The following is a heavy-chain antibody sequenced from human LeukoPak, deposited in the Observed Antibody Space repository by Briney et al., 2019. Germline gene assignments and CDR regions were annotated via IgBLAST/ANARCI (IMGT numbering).Heavy chain of an antibody. CDR1: GGSFSGYY. D-gene: IGHD5-12*01. V-gene: IGHV4-34*01. Sequence: PSETLSLTCAVYGGSFSGYYWSWIRQPPGKGLEWIGEINHSGSTNYNPSLKSRVTISVDTSKNQFSLKLSSVTAADTAVYYCARGLVHRGYSGYWSYWGQGTLVAVSS. CDR2: INHSGST. J-gene: IGHJ4*02. CDR3: ARGLVHRGYSGYWSY.